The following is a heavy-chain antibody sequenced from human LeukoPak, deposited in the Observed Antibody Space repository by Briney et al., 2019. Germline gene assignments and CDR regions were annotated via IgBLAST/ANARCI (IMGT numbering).Heavy chain of an antibody. D-gene: IGHD3-10*01. CDR3: ARDKLWFGEMGNAFDI. Sequence: GGSLRLSCAASGFTFSSYEMNWVRQAPGKGLEWVSYISSSGSTIYYADSVKGRFTISRDNAKNSLYLQMNSLRAEDTAVYYCARDKLWFGEMGNAFDIWGQGTMVTVSS. J-gene: IGHJ3*02. CDR2: ISSSGSTI. CDR1: GFTFSSYE. V-gene: IGHV3-48*03.